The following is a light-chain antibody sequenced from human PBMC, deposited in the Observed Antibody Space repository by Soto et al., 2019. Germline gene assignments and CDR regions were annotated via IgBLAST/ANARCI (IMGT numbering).Light chain of an antibody. Sequence: IVLAPSRATLSVSPGGRAPLSCTASQSVSSNLAWHQQRPGQAPRVLIKTASIRATAIPDRFSVSGSGTDFTLTISRLEPEDFAVYYCQQYSTSMITFCQGTRLEIK. V-gene: IGKV3D-15*01. CDR1: QSVSSN. CDR3: QQYSTSMIT. J-gene: IGKJ5*01. CDR2: TAS.